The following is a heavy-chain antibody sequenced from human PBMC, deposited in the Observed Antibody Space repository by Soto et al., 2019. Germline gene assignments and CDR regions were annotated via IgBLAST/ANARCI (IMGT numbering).Heavy chain of an antibody. CDR2: IYYSGST. D-gene: IGHD5-12*01. CDR3: ARDRGTWMKTYYYSYGMDV. V-gene: IGHV4-30-4*01. Sequence: QVQLQESGPGLVKPSQTLSLTCTVSGGSISSGDYYWSWIRQPPGKGLEWIGYIYYSGSTYYNPSLKSRVTISVDTSKNQFSLKLSSVTAADTAVYYCARDRGTWMKTYYYSYGMDVWGQGTTVTVSS. CDR1: GGSISSGDYY. J-gene: IGHJ6*02.